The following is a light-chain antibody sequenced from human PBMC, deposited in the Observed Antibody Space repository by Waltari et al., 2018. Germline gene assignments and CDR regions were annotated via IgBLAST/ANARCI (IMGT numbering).Light chain of an antibody. CDR3: QQRSNWPPSWT. CDR1: QSVSSY. CDR2: DAS. J-gene: IGKJ2*01. Sequence: EIVLTQSPATLSLSPGERATLSCRASQSVSSYLAWYQQKPGQAPRLLIYDASNRATGIPARFSGSWSGTDFTLTISSLEPEDFAVYYCQQRSNWPPSWTFGQGTKLEIK. V-gene: IGKV3-11*01.